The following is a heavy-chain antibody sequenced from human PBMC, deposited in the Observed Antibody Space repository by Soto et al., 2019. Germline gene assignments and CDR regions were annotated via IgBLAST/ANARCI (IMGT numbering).Heavy chain of an antibody. Sequence: QLQLQESGSGLVKPSQTLSLTCAVSGGSISSGGYSWSWIRQPPGKGMEWVGYIYHSGRTYYNPSLKSRVTISVDRSKNQFSLKLSSVTAADTAVYFCARSSTTVTTLDYWGKGTLVTVSS. J-gene: IGHJ4*02. CDR2: IYHSGRT. V-gene: IGHV4-30-2*01. CDR3: ARSSTTVTTLDY. D-gene: IGHD1-1*01. CDR1: GGSISSGGYS.